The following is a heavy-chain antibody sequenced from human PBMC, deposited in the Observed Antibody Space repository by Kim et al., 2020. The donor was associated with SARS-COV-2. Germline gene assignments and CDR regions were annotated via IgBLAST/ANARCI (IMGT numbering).Heavy chain of an antibody. D-gene: IGHD2-21*01. J-gene: IGHJ2*01. Sequence: YADSVKDRYASSKDTAKNRLYLQMNSLRAEDTAVYYCARRTCGGAYWYFDLWGRGTLGTVSS. CDR3: ARRTCGGAYWYFDL. V-gene: IGHV3-74*01.